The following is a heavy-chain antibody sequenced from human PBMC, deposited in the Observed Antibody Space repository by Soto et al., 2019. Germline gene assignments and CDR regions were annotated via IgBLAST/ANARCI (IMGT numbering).Heavy chain of an antibody. CDR3: AGGFGSGHYDY. J-gene: IGHJ4*02. D-gene: IGHD3-10*01. V-gene: IGHV4-4*02. CDR1: GVSISSSSW. Sequence: QVQLQESGPGLVKPSGTLSLTCAVSGVSISSSSWWSWVRQPPGKGLEWIGEIYHGGSTYYNPSLKSRVAISVDKSKNQFSLNVMSVTDADTAVYYCAGGFGSGHYDYWGQGTLVSVSS. CDR2: IYHGGST.